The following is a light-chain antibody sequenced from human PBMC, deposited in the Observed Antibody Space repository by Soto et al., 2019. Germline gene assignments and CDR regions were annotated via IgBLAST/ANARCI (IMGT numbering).Light chain of an antibody. J-gene: IGKJ1*01. V-gene: IGKV4-1*01. CDR2: WAS. CDR3: QQYYSTPRGT. CDR1: QSFFHSSNNKNY. Sequence: DLVMTQSPDSLALSLSKRATINCKCSQSFFHSSNNKNYLAWYQHKPGQPPKLLIYWASTRESGVPDRFSGSGSGTDFTLTISSLQAEDVAVYYCQQYYSTPRGTFGQGTKVDIK.